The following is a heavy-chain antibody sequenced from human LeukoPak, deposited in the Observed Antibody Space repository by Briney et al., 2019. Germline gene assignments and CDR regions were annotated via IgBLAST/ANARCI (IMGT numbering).Heavy chain of an antibody. J-gene: IGHJ4*02. V-gene: IGHV3-20*01. D-gene: IGHD6-13*01. CDR3: VRGSGWYSYYFDH. CDR1: GFTFDDYA. CDR2: INWNGGST. Sequence: GGSLRLSCAASGFTFDDYAMSWVRQVPGMGLEWVSGINWNGGSTGYADSVKGRFTISRDNAKNSLYLQMNSLRAEDTALYHCVRGSGWYSYYFDHWGQGTLVTVSS.